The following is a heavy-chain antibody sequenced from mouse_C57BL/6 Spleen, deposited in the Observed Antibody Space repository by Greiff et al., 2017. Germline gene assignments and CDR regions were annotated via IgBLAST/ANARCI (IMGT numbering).Heavy chain of an antibody. CDR3: AREGIY. V-gene: IGHV5-4*01. J-gene: IGHJ3*01. CDR2: ISDGGSYT. CDR1: GFTFSSYA. Sequence: EVMLVESGGGLVKPGGSLKLSCAASGFTFSSYAMSWVRQTPEKRLEWVATISDGGSYTYYPDNVKGRFTISRDNAKNNLYLQMSHLKSEDTAMYYCAREGIYWGQGTLVTVSA.